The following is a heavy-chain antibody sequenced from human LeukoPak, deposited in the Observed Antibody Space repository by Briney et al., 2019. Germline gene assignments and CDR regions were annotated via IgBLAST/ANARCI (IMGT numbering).Heavy chain of an antibody. CDR1: GFTFSSYS. J-gene: IGHJ4*02. D-gene: IGHD3-3*01. CDR3: ARDQYDTWSRRGNFDS. V-gene: IGHV3-21*04. Sequence: GGSLRLSCAASGFTFSSYSMNWVRQAPGKGLEWVSSISSSSGYMYYANSVKGRFTISRDNAKNSLYLQMNSLRAEDTAVFYCARDQYDTWSRRGNFDSWGQGTLVIVSS. CDR2: ISSSSGYM.